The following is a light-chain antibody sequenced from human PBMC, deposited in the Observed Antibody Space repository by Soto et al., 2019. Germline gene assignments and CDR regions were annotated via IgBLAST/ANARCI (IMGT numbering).Light chain of an antibody. CDR2: DAS. Sequence: DIQMTQSPATLSASGVDRVTITCRASQSISHWLAWYQQKPGKAPKLLIYDASSLESGVPSRFSGSGSGTEFTLTISSLQTDDFATYYCQQYNSYWTFGQGTKVDIK. CDR1: QSISHW. CDR3: QQYNSYWT. V-gene: IGKV1-5*01. J-gene: IGKJ1*01.